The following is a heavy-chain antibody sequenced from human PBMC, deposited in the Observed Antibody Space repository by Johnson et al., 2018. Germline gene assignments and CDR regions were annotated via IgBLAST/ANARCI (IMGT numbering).Heavy chain of an antibody. Sequence: VQLVQAGGGLVEPGGSLRLSCAASALAFSDAWMGWVRQAPGKGLEWVGRTRSKNGGGTIDYAESVKDRFIISRDDSKDTVFLHMNSLKTEDPGVYYCSTVLTVSRGAHAFDLWGQGTMVTVSS. CDR2: TRSKNGGGTI. CDR1: ALAFSDAW. D-gene: IGHD5/OR15-5a*01. CDR3: STVLTVSRGAHAFDL. J-gene: IGHJ3*01. V-gene: IGHV3-15*01.